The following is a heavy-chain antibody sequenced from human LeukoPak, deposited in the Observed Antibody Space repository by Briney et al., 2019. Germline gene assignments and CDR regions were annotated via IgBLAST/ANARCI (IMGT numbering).Heavy chain of an antibody. J-gene: IGHJ6*02. D-gene: IGHD1-1*01. CDR1: GFTFSDYY. CDR2: ISSSGSTI. V-gene: IGHV3-11*01. CDR3: ARQGTGTTPDRPFYYYYGMDV. Sequence: KPGGSLRLSCAASGFTFSDYYMSWIRQAPGKGLEWVSYISSSGSTIYYADSVKGRFTISRDNAENSLYLQMNSLRAEDTAVYYCARQGTGTTPDRPFYYYYGMDVWGQGTTVTVSS.